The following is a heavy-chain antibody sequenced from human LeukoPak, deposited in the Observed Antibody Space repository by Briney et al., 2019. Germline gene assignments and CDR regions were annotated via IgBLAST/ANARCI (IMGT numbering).Heavy chain of an antibody. CDR3: GRDLRIAVAGSYFDY. Sequence: PGGSLRLSCAASGFTFSSYGMHWVRQAPGKGLEWVAVIWYDGSNKYYADSVKGRFTISRDDSKNTLYLQMNSLRAEDTAVYYCGRDLRIAVAGSYFDYWGQGTLVTVSS. CDR2: IWYDGSNK. CDR1: GFTFSSYG. V-gene: IGHV3-33*01. D-gene: IGHD6-19*01. J-gene: IGHJ4*02.